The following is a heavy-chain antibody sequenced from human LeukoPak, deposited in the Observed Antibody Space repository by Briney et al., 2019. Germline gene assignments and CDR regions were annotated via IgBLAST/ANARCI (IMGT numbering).Heavy chain of an antibody. D-gene: IGHD6-13*01. V-gene: IGHV3-66*01. CDR3: AGTEDIAAAATDWFDP. Sequence: PGGSLRLSCAASGFTVSSNYMSWVRQAPGKGLEWVSVIYSGGSTYYADSVKGRFTISRDNSKNTLYLQMNSLRAEDTAVYYCAGTEDIAAAATDWFDPWGQGTLVTVSS. CDR2: IYSGGST. CDR1: GFTVSSNY. J-gene: IGHJ5*02.